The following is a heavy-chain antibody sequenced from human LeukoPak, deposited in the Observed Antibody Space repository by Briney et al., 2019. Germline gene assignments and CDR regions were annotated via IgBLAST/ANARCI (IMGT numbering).Heavy chain of an antibody. CDR1: GGSFSGYY. CDR2: INHSGST. Sequence: PSETLSLTCAVYGGSFSGYYWSWIRQPPGKGLEWIGEINHSGSTNYNPSLKSRVTISVDTSKNQFSLKLSSVTAADTAVYYCARGPLVAAAKLYFQHWGQGTLVTVFS. V-gene: IGHV4-34*01. CDR3: ARGPLVAAAKLYFQH. J-gene: IGHJ1*01. D-gene: IGHD6-13*01.